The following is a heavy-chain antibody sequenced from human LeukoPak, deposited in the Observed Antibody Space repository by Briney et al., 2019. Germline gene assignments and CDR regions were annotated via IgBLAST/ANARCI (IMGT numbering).Heavy chain of an antibody. CDR3: ARDRAVAGIRFWFDP. Sequence: ASVKVSCKASGHTFTSYYMHWVRQAPGQGLEWTGIINPSGGSTSYAQKFQGRVTMTRDTSTSTVYMELSSLRSEDTAVYYCARDRAVAGIRFWFDPWGQGTLVTVSS. CDR1: GHTFTSYY. CDR2: INPSGGST. J-gene: IGHJ5*02. D-gene: IGHD6-19*01. V-gene: IGHV1-46*01.